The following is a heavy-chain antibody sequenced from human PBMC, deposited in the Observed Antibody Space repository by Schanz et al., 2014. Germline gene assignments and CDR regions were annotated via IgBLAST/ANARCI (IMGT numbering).Heavy chain of an antibody. CDR3: ARDGVDAATGGNY. CDR1: GYTFTSYG. Sequence: QVQLMQSGAEMKKPGASVKVSCKASGYTFTSYGINWVRQAPGQGLEWMGWISAYNGNTNYAQKLQGRVTMTRDTSTSTVYEELSRLRSEDTAVYFCARDGVDAATGGNYWGQGTLVTVSA. CDR2: ISAYNGNT. J-gene: IGHJ4*02. D-gene: IGHD6-13*01. V-gene: IGHV1-18*01.